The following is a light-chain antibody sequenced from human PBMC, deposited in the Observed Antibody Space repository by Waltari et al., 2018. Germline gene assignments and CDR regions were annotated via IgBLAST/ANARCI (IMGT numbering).Light chain of an antibody. CDR3: GTWDSSLSVVI. Sequence: QSVLTPPPSVSAAPGPKVTIPCSGSGSNAGQNYAAWYQQFPGKAPRTLIFDNDQRPSGIPDRFSASKSGGSATLAITGLQPGDEADYYCGTWDSSLSVVILGGGTKLTVL. V-gene: IGLV1-51*01. CDR1: GSNAGQNY. CDR2: DND. J-gene: IGLJ2*01.